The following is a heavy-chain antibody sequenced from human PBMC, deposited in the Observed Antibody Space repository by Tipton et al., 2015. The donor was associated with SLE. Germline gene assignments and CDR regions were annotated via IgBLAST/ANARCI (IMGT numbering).Heavy chain of an antibody. CDR1: GVSISSYY. V-gene: IGHV4-59*01. J-gene: IGHJ4*02. Sequence: TLSLTCNVSGVSISSYYWSWIRQPPGKGLEWIGYIHYTGVTDYNPSLRSRVTISADTSKNQFSLKLRSVTAADTAVYYCARGEVLRYFDWSMKSYFDYWGQGTLVTVSS. CDR3: ARGEVLRYFDWSMKSYFDY. CDR2: IHYTGVT. D-gene: IGHD3-9*01.